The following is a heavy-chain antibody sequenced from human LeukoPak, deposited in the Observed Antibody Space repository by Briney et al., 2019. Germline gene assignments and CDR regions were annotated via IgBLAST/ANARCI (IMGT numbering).Heavy chain of an antibody. D-gene: IGHD1-26*01. J-gene: IGHJ4*02. Sequence: PSETLSLTCTVSGGSISSSSWYWSWIRQPPGKRLEWIGNIFYSGTTYYNPSLKSRVTISVDTSKNQFSLKMRSVTAADTAVYYCARVLRGGTYYFDYWGQGTLVTVSS. V-gene: IGHV4-39*01. CDR3: ARVLRGGTYYFDY. CDR1: GGSISSSSWY. CDR2: IFYSGTT.